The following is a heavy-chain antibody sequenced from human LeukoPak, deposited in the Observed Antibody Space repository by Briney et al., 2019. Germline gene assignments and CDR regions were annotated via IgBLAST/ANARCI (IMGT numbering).Heavy chain of an antibody. CDR3: ATQPASRY. J-gene: IGHJ4*02. V-gene: IGHV4-39*01. CDR2: IYYSGST. CDR1: GGSLSSSSYY. D-gene: IGHD2-2*01. Sequence: PSETLSLTCTVSGGSLSSSSYYWGWVRQPRGRGMEWVGSIYYSGSTYYNPSLKTPFTISVPTSKNHFSLKLSSVTAADTAVYYCATQPASRYWGQGTLVTVSS.